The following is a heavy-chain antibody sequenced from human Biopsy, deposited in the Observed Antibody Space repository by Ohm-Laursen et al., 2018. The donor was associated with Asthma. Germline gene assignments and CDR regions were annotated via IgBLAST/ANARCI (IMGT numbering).Heavy chain of an antibody. J-gene: IGHJ6*02. V-gene: IGHV4-30-4*01. CDR2: VFWSGST. CDR1: GGYTGSSDHH. Sequence: SQTLSLTCRVSGGYTGSSDHHWAWIRQAPGKGLEWIGFVFWSGSTHYSRSLERRVPISIDTATNEFSMKLWSVTPADTAVYFCARVVSYGDIYFGIDVWGPGNTV. CDR3: ARVVSYGDIYFGIDV. D-gene: IGHD4-17*01.